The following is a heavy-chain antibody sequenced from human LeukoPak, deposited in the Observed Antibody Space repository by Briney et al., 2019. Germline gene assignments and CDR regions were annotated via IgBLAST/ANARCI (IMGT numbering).Heavy chain of an antibody. V-gene: IGHV3-74*01. D-gene: IGHD6-19*01. CDR3: ARLAGTDYFDY. CDR1: GFTLSSYR. Sequence: TGGSLRLSCAAYGFTLSSYRMHRVRQAPGKGLVWVSLINSDGSSTRCADSVKGRFTVSRDNAKNTLYLQMNSLRAEDTAVYYCARLAGTDYFDYWGQGTLVTVSS. CDR2: INSDGSST. J-gene: IGHJ4*02.